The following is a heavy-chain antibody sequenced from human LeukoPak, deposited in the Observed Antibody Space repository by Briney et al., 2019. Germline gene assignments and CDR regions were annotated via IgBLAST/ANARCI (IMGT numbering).Heavy chain of an antibody. CDR1: GFTFSSYA. J-gene: IGHJ6*03. V-gene: IGHV3-30*01. CDR3: ARADPFYGYMDV. CDR2: ISYDGSNK. D-gene: IGHD4-17*01. Sequence: PGGSLRLSCAASGFTFSSYAMHWVRQAPGKGLEWVAVISYDGSNKYYADSVKGRFTISRDNSKNTLYLQMNSLRAEDTAVYYRARADPFYGYMDVWGKGTTVTVSS.